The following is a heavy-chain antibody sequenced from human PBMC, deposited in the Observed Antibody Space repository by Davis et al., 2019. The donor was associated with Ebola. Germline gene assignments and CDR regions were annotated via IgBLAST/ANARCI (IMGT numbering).Heavy chain of an antibody. D-gene: IGHD6-19*01. CDR3: ARAYGSGWYWFDP. J-gene: IGHJ5*02. V-gene: IGHV4-34*01. CDR1: GGSFSGYY. CDR2: INHSGST. Sequence: SETLSLTCAVYGGSFSGYYWSWTRQPPGKGLEWIGEINHSGSTNYNPSLKSRVTISVDTSKNQFSLKLSSVTAADTAVYYCARAYGSGWYWFDPWGQGTLVTVSS.